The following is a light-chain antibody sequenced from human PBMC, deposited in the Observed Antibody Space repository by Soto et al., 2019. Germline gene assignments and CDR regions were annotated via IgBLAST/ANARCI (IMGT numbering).Light chain of an antibody. Sequence: EIVLTQSPATLSLSPGERATLSCRASQSVSSYLAWYQQKPGQAPRLLIYDASNRATGIPARFSGSGSGTDFTLTISSLEPEDFEVYYCQQRSNWPPLYTFGQGTKLE. J-gene: IGKJ2*01. CDR2: DAS. CDR1: QSVSSY. V-gene: IGKV3-11*01. CDR3: QQRSNWPPLYT.